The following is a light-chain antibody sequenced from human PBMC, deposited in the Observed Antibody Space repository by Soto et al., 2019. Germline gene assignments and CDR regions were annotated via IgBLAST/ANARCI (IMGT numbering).Light chain of an antibody. CDR2: GAS. CDR3: QQYASSLVT. Sequence: ENVLTQSPDTLSLSPGDRASLSCRASQSVSNNYLAWHQQRPGQAPRLLIFGASNRATGVPDRFTGSASGTDFTLTISRLQPEDFALYFCQQYASSLVTFGGGTKLEI. J-gene: IGKJ4*01. CDR1: QSVSNNY. V-gene: IGKV3-20*01.